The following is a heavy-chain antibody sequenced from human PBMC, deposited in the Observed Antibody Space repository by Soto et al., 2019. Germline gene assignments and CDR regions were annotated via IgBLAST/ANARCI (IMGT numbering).Heavy chain of an antibody. CDR1: GYTFTSYA. V-gene: IGHV1-3*01. Sequence: ASVKVSCKASGYTFTSYAMHWVRQAPGQRLEWMGWINAGNGNTNYAQKPQGRVTMTTDTSTSTAYMELRSLRSDDTAVYYCARGLMVYAIRAEYFQHWGQGTLVTVSS. CDR2: INAGNGNT. CDR3: ARGLMVYAIRAEYFQH. D-gene: IGHD2-8*01. J-gene: IGHJ1*01.